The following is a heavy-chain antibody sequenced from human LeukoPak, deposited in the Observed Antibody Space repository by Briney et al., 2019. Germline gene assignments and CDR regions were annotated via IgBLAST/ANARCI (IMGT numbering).Heavy chain of an antibody. CDR1: GFTFSSYE. J-gene: IGHJ5*02. CDR3: ARDLDYSGWYHWFDP. CDR2: ISSSGSTM. V-gene: IGHV3-48*03. D-gene: IGHD6-19*01. Sequence: GGSLRLSCAASGFTFSSYEMNWVRQAPGKGLEWVSYISSSGSTMYYADSVKGRFTISRDNAKNSLYLQMNSLRAEGTAVYYCARDLDYSGWYHWFDPWGQGTLVTVSS.